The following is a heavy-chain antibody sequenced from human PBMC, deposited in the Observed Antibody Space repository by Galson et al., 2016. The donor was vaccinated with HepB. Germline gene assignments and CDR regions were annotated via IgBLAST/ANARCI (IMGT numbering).Heavy chain of an antibody. Sequence: QSGAEVKKPGESLRISCKGSGYSFTYYWITWVRQKPGKGLEWMGRIDPSDSYTNYSRAFQGHVTMSVDKSISTAYLQWSTLKASDTAIYYCAREDYDDSVDWFDPWGQGTRVTVSS. V-gene: IGHV5-10-1*01. J-gene: IGHJ5*02. D-gene: IGHD4-17*01. CDR3: AREDYDDSVDWFDP. CDR1: GYSFTYYW. CDR2: IDPSDSYT.